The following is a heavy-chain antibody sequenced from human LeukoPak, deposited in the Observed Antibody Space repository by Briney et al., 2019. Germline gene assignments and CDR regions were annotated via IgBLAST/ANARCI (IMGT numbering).Heavy chain of an antibody. Sequence: GGSLRLSCGASGFTFSSYGMHWVRQAPGKGLEWVAFIRYDGSNKYYADSVKGRFTISRDNSKNTLYLQMNSLRAEDTAVYYCANASDYGSGSYLDYWGQGTLVTVSS. V-gene: IGHV3-30*02. D-gene: IGHD3-10*01. CDR2: IRYDGSNK. CDR1: GFTFSSYG. J-gene: IGHJ4*02. CDR3: ANASDYGSGSYLDY.